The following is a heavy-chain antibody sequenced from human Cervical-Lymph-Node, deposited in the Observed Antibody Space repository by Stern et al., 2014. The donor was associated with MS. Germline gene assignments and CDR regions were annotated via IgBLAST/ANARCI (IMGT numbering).Heavy chain of an antibody. V-gene: IGHV1-69*09. CDR3: AGPAPLD. D-gene: IGHD2-2*01. Sequence: VQLVESGAELKKPGSSVKVSCTASGGSLSTYTITWVRQAPGQGLEWMGRIIPALNVANYAQKFQGRLTITADKSTSTAYMEMSSLRSDDTAVYYCAGPAPLDWGQGTLVTVSS. CDR1: GGSLSTYT. J-gene: IGHJ4*02. CDR2: IIPALNVA.